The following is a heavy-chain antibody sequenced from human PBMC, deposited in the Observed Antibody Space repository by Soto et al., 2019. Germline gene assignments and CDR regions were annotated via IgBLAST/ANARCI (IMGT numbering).Heavy chain of an antibody. J-gene: IGHJ4*02. Sequence: GGSLRLSXTASGFTFSSHDMHWVRQATGKGLEWVSGFGRVGDTYYSGAVKGRFTISRENAKNSLFLQMNSLRGGDTVVYYCPRRYCSGGSCPGIGFDYWGQGTLVTVSS. V-gene: IGHV3-13*01. CDR1: GFTFSSHD. CDR3: PRRYCSGGSCPGIGFDY. D-gene: IGHD2-15*01. CDR2: FGRVGDT.